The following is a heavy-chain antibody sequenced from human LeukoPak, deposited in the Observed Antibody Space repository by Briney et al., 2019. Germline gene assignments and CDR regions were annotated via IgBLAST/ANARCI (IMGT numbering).Heavy chain of an antibody. CDR2: ISPTGEGT. D-gene: IGHD4-17*01. CDR1: GFAFSNTG. V-gene: IGHV3-23*01. Sequence: GGSLRLSCAASGFAFSNTGMTWVRQAPGRGLEWVSTISPTGEGTHYADSVKGRFTISRDNSKNTLSLEMNSLRADDTATYYCARDAGGAWPFDYWGQGARVIVSS. CDR3: ARDAGGAWPFDY. J-gene: IGHJ4*02.